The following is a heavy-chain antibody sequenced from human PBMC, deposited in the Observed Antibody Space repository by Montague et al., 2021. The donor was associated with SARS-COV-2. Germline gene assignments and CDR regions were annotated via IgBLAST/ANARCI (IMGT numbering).Heavy chain of an antibody. D-gene: IGHD6-19*01. J-gene: IGHJ4*02. CDR3: ATTGGPTTVAGPFDY. CDR2: IYYSGXT. V-gene: IGHV4-39*01. CDR1: GGSISSGGYY. Sequence: SETLSLTCTVSGGSISSGGYYWDWIRQPPGMGLEWIGTIYYSGXTXHXXXXKXRVTISVDTSRNQFSLKVSSVTAADTAVYYCATTGGPTTVAGPFDYWGQGTPVTVSS.